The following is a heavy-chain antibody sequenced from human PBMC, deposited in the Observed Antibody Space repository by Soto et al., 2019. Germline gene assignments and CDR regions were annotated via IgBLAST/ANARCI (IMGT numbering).Heavy chain of an antibody. CDR3: AKTGITLDGPPYYYYYGMDV. CDR1: GFTFSSCA. V-gene: IGHV3-30*18. Sequence: PGGSLRLSCAASGFTFSSCAMHWVRQAPGKGLEWVAVISYDGSNKYYADSVKGRFTISRDNSKNTLYLQMNSLRAEDTAVYYCAKTGITLDGPPYYYYYGMDVWGQGTTVTVSS. D-gene: IGHD1-1*01. CDR2: ISYDGSNK. J-gene: IGHJ6*02.